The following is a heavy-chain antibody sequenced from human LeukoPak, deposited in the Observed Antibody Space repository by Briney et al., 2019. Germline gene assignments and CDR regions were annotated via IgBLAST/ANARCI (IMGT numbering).Heavy chain of an antibody. CDR1: GYTFTSYG. V-gene: IGHV1-18*01. CDR2: ISAYNGNT. J-gene: IGHJ4*02. D-gene: IGHD3-3*01. CDR3: ARSPLFQDYDSWSGYGNTQDY. Sequence: ASVKVSCKXSGYTFTSYGISWVRQAPGQGLEWMGWISAYNGNTNYSQKLQGRVTMTTDTSTSTAYMELRSLRSDDTAVYYCARSPLFQDYDSWSGYGNTQDYWGQGTLVTVSS.